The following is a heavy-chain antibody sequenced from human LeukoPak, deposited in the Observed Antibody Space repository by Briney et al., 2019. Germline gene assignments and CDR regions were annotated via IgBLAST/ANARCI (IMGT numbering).Heavy chain of an antibody. D-gene: IGHD1-14*01. CDR2: MNPNSGNT. Sequence: ASVKVSCKASGYTFTSYDINWVRQATGQGLEWMGWMNPNSGNTGYAQKFQGRVTITRNTSISTAYMELSSLRSEDTAVYYCALCSSPTGGCFDYWGQGTLVTVSS. J-gene: IGHJ4*02. CDR1: GYTFTSYD. CDR3: ALCSSPTGGCFDY. V-gene: IGHV1-8*03.